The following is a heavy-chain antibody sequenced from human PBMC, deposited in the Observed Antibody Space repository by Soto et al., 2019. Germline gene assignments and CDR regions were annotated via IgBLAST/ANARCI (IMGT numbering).Heavy chain of an antibody. CDR1: GFTFSSYA. CDR3: AKAGRKQLAGKGYYYYYYMDV. CDR2: ISGSGGST. V-gene: IGHV3-23*01. Sequence: GGSLRLSCAASGFTFSSYAMSWVRQAPGKGLEWVSAISGSGGSTYYADSVKGRFTISRDNSKNTLYLQMNSLRAEDTAVYYCAKAGRKQLAGKGYYYYYYMDVWGKGTTVTVSS. J-gene: IGHJ6*03. D-gene: IGHD6-13*01.